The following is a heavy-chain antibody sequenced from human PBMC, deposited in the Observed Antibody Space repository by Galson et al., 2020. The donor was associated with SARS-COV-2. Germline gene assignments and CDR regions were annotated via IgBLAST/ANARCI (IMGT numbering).Heavy chain of an antibody. J-gene: IGHJ6*02. V-gene: IGHV1-2*02. CDR1: GYTFNDYY. CDR2: INPRTNAR. Sequence: ASVKVSCKTSGYTFNDYYLQWMRQAPGQGLEWMGWINPRTNARKYAQKFQGRVTMTTDTSITTAYMELNKVTYDDTAVYYCARGTEWLLPWDYHYSMDVWGQGTTVTVSS. D-gene: IGHD2-15*01. CDR3: ARGTEWLLPWDYHYSMDV.